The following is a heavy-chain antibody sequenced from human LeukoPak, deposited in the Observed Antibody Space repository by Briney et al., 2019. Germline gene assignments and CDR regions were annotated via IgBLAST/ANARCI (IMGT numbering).Heavy chain of an antibody. CDR2: ISSSSSTI. Sequence: TGGSLRLSCAASGFTFSSYSMNWVRQAPGKGLEWVSYISSSSSTIYYADSVKGRFTISRDNAKNSLYVQMNSLRAEDTAVYYCARDPNDYGDYSIGYWGQGTLVTVSS. CDR3: ARDPNDYGDYSIGY. J-gene: IGHJ4*02. D-gene: IGHD4-17*01. CDR1: GFTFSSYS. V-gene: IGHV3-48*01.